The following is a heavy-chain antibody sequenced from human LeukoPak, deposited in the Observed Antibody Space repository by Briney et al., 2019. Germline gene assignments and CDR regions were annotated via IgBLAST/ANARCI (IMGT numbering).Heavy chain of an antibody. CDR1: GFTFSTYG. CDR3: AKLPAPEGYDYGSIDY. J-gene: IGHJ4*02. V-gene: IGHV3-30*18. CDR2: ISYDGSNK. Sequence: GGSLRLSCAASGFTFSTYGMHWVRQAPGKGLEWVAIISYDGSNKYYADSVKGRFTISRDNSKNTLFLQMNSLRAEDTAVHYCAKLPAPEGYDYGSIDYWGQGTLVTVSS. D-gene: IGHD5-18*01.